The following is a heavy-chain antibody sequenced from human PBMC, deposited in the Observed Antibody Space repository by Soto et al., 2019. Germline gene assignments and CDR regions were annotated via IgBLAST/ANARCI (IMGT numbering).Heavy chain of an antibody. CDR3: ARVWDYGDYVPGGMDV. CDR2: IYYSGST. J-gene: IGHJ6*02. D-gene: IGHD4-17*01. V-gene: IGHV4-30-4*01. Sequence: SETLSLTCTVSGGSISSGDYYWRWIRQPPGKGLEWIGYIYYSGSTYYNPSLKSRVTISVDTSKNQFSLKPSSVTAADTAVYYCARVWDYGDYVPGGMDVWGQGTTVTVSS. CDR1: GGSISSGDYY.